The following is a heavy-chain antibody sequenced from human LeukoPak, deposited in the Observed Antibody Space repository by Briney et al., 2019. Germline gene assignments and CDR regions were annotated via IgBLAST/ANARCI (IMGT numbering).Heavy chain of an antibody. D-gene: IGHD2-2*01. J-gene: IGHJ6*04. V-gene: IGHV3-23*01. CDR3: ARHQLLLLWYYYGMDV. CDR1: GFTFSSYA. Sequence: GGSLRLSCAASGFTFSSYAMSWVRQAPGKGLEWVSAISGSGGSTYYADSVKGRFTISRDNSKNTLYLQMNSLRAEDTAVYYCARHQLLLLWYYYGMDVWGKGTTVTVSS. CDR2: ISGSGGST.